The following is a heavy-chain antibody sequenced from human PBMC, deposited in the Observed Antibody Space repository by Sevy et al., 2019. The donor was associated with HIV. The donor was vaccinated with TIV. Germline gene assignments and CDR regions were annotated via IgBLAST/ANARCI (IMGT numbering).Heavy chain of an antibody. J-gene: IGHJ4*02. Sequence: GGSLRLSCGASGFTFSSYEMNWVRQAPGKGLEWVSYISNSGTTISYSDSVRGRFSISRDNARNSLYLQMNSLRAEDTAVYYCARDLPPSATTVAHFDYWGQGTLVTVSS. CDR1: GFTFSSYE. V-gene: IGHV3-48*03. D-gene: IGHD4-17*01. CDR2: ISNSGTTI. CDR3: ARDLPPSATTVAHFDY.